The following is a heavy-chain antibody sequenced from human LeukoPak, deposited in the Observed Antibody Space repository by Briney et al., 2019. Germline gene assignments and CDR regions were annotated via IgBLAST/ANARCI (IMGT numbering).Heavy chain of an antibody. CDR3: ARDTYDYGDY. D-gene: IGHD2-2*01. CDR2: IWYDGSNK. J-gene: IGHJ4*02. Sequence: PGGSLRLSCAESGFTFRSYGMQWVRQAPGKGLEWVAVIWYDGSNKYYADSVKGRFTISRDNSKNTLYLQMNSLRAEDTAVYYCARDTYDYGDYWGQGTLVTVSS. CDR1: GFTFRSYG. V-gene: IGHV3-33*01.